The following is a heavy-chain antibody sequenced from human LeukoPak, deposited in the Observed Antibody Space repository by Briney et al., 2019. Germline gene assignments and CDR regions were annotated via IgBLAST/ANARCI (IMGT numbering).Heavy chain of an antibody. CDR1: GFTFSNAW. V-gene: IGHV3-15*01. CDR3: TTRLDYYYYYMDV. J-gene: IGHJ6*03. Sequence: GGSLRLSCAASGFTFSNAWMSWVRQAPGKGLEWVGRTKSKTDGGTTDYAAPVKGRFTISREDSKNTLYLQMNSLKTEDTAVYYCTTRLDYYYYYMDVWGKGTTVTISS. CDR2: TKSKTDGGTT.